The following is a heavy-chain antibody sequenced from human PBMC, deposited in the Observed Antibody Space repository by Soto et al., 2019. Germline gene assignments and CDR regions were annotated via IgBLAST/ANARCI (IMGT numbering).Heavy chain of an antibody. Sequence: SETLSLTCGVYGGSFRNYYWIWFLQPQGKGLEGDREVNHSGEATQTPNLQSRITIAIYTANSQFSLKLTSVTAADTAMYFCARAERFAWSWFDTWGQGTQVTVSS. D-gene: IGHD3-10*01. CDR1: GGSFRNYY. V-gene: IGHV4-34*01. J-gene: IGHJ5*02. CDR3: ARAERFAWSWFDT. CDR2: VNHSGEA.